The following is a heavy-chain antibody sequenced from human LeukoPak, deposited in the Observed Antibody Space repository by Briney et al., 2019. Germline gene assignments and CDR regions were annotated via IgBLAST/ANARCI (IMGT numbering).Heavy chain of an antibody. CDR1: GVSISSYY. CDR2: IYYSGST. J-gene: IGHJ4*02. D-gene: IGHD1-26*01. V-gene: IGHV4-59*01. CDR3: ARYNSGSYWFDY. Sequence: PSETLSLTCTVSGVSISSYYWSWLRQPPGKGLERIGYIYYSGSTNYNPSLKSRVTISVDTSKNQFSLKLSSVTAADTAVYYCARYNSGSYWFDYWGQGTLVTVSS.